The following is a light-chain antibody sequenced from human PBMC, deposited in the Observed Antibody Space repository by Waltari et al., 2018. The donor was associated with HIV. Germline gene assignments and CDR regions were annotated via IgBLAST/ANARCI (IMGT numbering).Light chain of an antibody. Sequence: SALTQPASVSGSPGRSTTISCTGTSSDAGGYNVVPWYQQHPGKAPKHMIDEVNKRPAGVSNRFTGSKSGNTASLTISGLQAEDEADYHCCSYAGSSTHVFGTGTKVTVL. J-gene: IGLJ1*01. V-gene: IGLV2-23*02. CDR3: CSYAGSSTHV. CDR1: SSDAGGYNV. CDR2: EVN.